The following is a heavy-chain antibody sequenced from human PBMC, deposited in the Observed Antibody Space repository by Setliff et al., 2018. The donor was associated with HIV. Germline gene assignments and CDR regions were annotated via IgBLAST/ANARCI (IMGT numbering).Heavy chain of an antibody. J-gene: IGHJ4*02. CDR2: INHSGST. Sequence: SETLSLTCAVYGGSFSGYYWSWIRQPPGKGLEWIGEINHSGSTNYNPSLKGRVTISVDTSKNQFSLKLSSVTAADTAVYYCARGRRRLNYYDSSGYYPGLFYWGQGTLVTVSS. CDR1: GGSFSGYY. CDR3: ARGRRRLNYYDSSGYYPGLFY. V-gene: IGHV4-34*01. D-gene: IGHD3-22*01.